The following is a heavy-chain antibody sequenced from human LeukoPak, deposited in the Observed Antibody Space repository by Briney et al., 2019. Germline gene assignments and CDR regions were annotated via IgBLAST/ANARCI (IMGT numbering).Heavy chain of an antibody. D-gene: IGHD6-6*01. CDR2: IIPIFGTA. V-gene: IGHV1-69*05. CDR3: ARSEPYSSSSGGYFDL. J-gene: IGHJ2*01. Sequence: SVKVSCKASGGTFSSYAISWVRQSPGQGLEWMGGIIPIFGTANYAQKFQGRVTITTDESTSTAYMELSSLRSEDTAVYYCARSEPYSSSSGGYFDLWGRGTLVTVSS. CDR1: GGTFSSYA.